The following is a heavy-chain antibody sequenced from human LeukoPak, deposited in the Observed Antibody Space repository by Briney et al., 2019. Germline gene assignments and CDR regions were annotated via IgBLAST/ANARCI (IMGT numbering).Heavy chain of an antibody. V-gene: IGHV3-30*02. J-gene: IGHJ4*02. D-gene: IGHD5-18*01. Sequence: PGGSLRLSCAASGFTFSDYGMHWVRQAPGKGLEWVAFIRFDGTNKFYADSVKGRFTISRDNAKNTLYLQMNSLRAEDTAVYYCSKSHGYSYGFDYWDQGTLVTVSS. CDR1: GFTFSDYG. CDR2: IRFDGTNK. CDR3: SKSHGYSYGFDY.